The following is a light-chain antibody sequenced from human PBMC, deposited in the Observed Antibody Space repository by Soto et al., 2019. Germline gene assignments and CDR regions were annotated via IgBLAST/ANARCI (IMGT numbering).Light chain of an antibody. V-gene: IGKV1-5*01. CDR2: DAS. CDR3: QQYKSYPLT. CDR1: QSISSW. Sequence: DIQMTQSPSTLSASVGDRVTITCRASQSISSWLAWYQHKPGKAPNLLIYDASSLESGVPSRFSGSGSGTEFTLTISSLQPDDFATYYCQQYKSYPLTFGQGTKVDIK. J-gene: IGKJ1*01.